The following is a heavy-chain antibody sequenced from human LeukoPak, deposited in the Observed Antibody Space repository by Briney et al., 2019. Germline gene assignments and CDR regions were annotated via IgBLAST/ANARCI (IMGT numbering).Heavy chain of an antibody. CDR1: GFTFSSYA. D-gene: IGHD3-16*01. Sequence: QPGGSLRLSCAASGFTFSSYAMHWVRQAPGKGLEWVAVISYDGSNKYYADSVKGRFTISRDNAKNSLYLQMNSLRAEDTAVYYCAREKYYDYVWGSFPLRDAFDIWGQGTMVTVSS. J-gene: IGHJ3*02. V-gene: IGHV3-30-3*01. CDR2: ISYDGSNK. CDR3: AREKYYDYVWGSFPLRDAFDI.